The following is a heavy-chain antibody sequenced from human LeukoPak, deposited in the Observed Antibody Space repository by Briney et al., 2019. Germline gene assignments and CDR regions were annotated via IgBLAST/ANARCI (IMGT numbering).Heavy chain of an antibody. CDR3: ARDVVAAAGTWDY. V-gene: IGHV4-59*12. Sequence: PSETLSLTGTVSGGSISSYYWSWIRQPPGKGLEWIGYIYYSGSTNYNPSLKSRPTMSVDTSKNQFSLKLGSVTAADTAVYYCARDVVAAAGTWDYWGQGTLVTVSS. D-gene: IGHD6-13*01. CDR2: IYYSGST. CDR1: GGSISSYY. J-gene: IGHJ4*02.